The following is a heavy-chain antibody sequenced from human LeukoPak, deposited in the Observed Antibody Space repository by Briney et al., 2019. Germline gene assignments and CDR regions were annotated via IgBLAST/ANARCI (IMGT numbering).Heavy chain of an antibody. CDR2: INPNNGGT. J-gene: IGHJ4*02. V-gene: IGHV1-2*02. CDR1: GYTFTGYY. Sequence: ASVKVSCKASGYTFTGYYMHWVRQAPGQGLEWMGWINPNNGGTNYAQKFQGRVTMTRDTSISTAYMELSRLRSDDTAVYYCARVGYYYDSSGDYIGYWGQGTLVTVSS. CDR3: ARVGYYYDSSGDYIGY. D-gene: IGHD3-22*01.